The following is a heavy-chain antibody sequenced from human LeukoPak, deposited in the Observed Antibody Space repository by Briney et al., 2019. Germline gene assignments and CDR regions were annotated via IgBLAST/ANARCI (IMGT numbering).Heavy chain of an antibody. CDR3: ARGRLGTWFGELKA. V-gene: IGHV4-39*07. J-gene: IGHJ5*02. D-gene: IGHD3-10*01. Sequence: SETLSLTCTVSGDSISSTNYYWGWIRQPPGKGLEWIGSIYYSGSTFNNPSLKSRVTISVDTSKNQFSLKVSSVTAADTAVYYCARGRLGTWFGELKAWGQGTLVTVSS. CDR2: IYYSGST. CDR1: GDSISSTNYY.